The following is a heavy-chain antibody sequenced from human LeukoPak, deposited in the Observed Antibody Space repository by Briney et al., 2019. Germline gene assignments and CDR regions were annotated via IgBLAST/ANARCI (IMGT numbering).Heavy chain of an antibody. CDR3: ARDARGWRQFDY. J-gene: IGHJ4*02. Sequence: SETLSLTCTVSGGSISSGGYYWSWIRQHPGKGLEWIGYIYYSGSTNYNPSLKSRVTISVDTSKNQFSLKLSSVTAADTAVYYCARDARGWRQFDYWGQGTLVTVSS. V-gene: IGHV4-31*03. D-gene: IGHD6-19*01. CDR2: IYYSGST. CDR1: GGSISSGGYY.